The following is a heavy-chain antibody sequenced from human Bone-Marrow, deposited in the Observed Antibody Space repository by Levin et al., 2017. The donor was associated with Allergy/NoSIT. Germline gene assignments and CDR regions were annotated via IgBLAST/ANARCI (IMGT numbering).Heavy chain of an antibody. CDR3: TTESLNCSSTSCYGPLENWFDP. CDR2: IKSKTDGGTT. D-gene: IGHD2-2*01. J-gene: IGHJ5*02. V-gene: IGHV3-15*01. Sequence: ESLKISCAASGFTFSNAWMSWVRQAPGKGLEWVGRIKSKTDGGTTDYAAPVKGRFTISRDDSKNTLYLQMNSLKTEDTAVYYCTTESLNCSSTSCYGPLENWFDPWGQGTLVTVSS. CDR1: GFTFSNAW.